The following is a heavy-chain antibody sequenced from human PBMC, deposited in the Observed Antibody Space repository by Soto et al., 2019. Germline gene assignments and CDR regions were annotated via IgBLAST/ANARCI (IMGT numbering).Heavy chain of an antibody. V-gene: IGHV2-26*01. D-gene: IGHD2-15*01. J-gene: IGHJ5*02. CDR2: IFSNDER. Sequence: QVTLKESGPVLVKPTETLTLTCTVSGFSLSNAGMGVSWIRQPPGKALEWLAHIFSNDERRFSTSLKNRFTISKDTSNSQLVLIMTNMDPVDTATYYCAQTEDGGRSRTPAGWFDAWGQGTLVTVSS. CDR1: GFSLSNAGMG. CDR3: AQTEDGGRSRTPAGWFDA.